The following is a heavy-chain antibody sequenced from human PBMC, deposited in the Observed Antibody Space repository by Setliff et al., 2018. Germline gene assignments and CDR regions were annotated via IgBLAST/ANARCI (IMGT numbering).Heavy chain of an antibody. V-gene: IGHV1-8*01. CDR3: ARGAPGRYCSGGSCSYFDY. CDR2: MNPTSGNT. CDR1: GYSFTSYD. J-gene: IGHJ4*02. Sequence: AASVKVSCKTSGYSFTSYDINWVRQATGQGLEWMGWMNPTSGNTGYAQKFQGRVTMTRNTSISTAYMELSSLRSEDTAVYYCARGAPGRYCSGGSCSYFDYWGQGILVTVSS. D-gene: IGHD2-15*01.